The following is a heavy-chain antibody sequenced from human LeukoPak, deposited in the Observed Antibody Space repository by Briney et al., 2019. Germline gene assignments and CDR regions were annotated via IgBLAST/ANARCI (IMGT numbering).Heavy chain of an antibody. Sequence: LGGSLRPSCVASGFTVSTNYMSWVRQAPGKGLEWVSVFYSGGNTYYADSVKGRFTISRDNSENTLYVQMNSLRVEDTAVYHCACGELLLFGYWGQGKLVTVSS. J-gene: IGHJ4*02. CDR3: ACGELLLFGY. CDR1: GFTVSTNY. V-gene: IGHV3-53*01. D-gene: IGHD3-10*01. CDR2: FYSGGNT.